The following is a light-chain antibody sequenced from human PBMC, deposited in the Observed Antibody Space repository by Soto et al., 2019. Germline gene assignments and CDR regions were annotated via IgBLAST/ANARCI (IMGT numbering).Light chain of an antibody. CDR1: QSVDSRY. CDR3: QQRSNWPLT. J-gene: IGKJ4*01. V-gene: IGKV3-11*01. Sequence: ETVLTQSPGTLSLSPGEGATLSCRASQSVDSRYLAWYQQKPGQAPRLLIYDASNRATGIPARFSGSGSGTDFTLTISSLEPEDFAVYYCQQRSNWPLTFGGGTKVEIK. CDR2: DAS.